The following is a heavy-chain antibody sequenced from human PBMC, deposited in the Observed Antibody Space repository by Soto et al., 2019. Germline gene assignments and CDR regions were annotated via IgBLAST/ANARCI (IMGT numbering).Heavy chain of an antibody. CDR2: IFPNSGGST. J-gene: IGHJ4*01. D-gene: IGHD3-16*01. Sequence: QVQLVQSGAEVKGPGASVKVSCKTSGYTFAAYYIHWVRQAPGQGLEWMGFIFPNSGGSTTSAQQFEGRVTMTRDSSISTAYLELSGLAPADAADYYGAMDEGGIFDSWGQGTLVTVSS. V-gene: IGHV1-2*02. CDR3: AMDEGGIFDS. CDR1: GYTFAAYY.